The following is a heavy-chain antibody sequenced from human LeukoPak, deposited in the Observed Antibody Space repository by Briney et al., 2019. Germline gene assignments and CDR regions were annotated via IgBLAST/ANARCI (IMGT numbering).Heavy chain of an antibody. D-gene: IGHD2-2*01. CDR2: IRYDGSNK. CDR1: GFSFSSFG. V-gene: IGHV3-30*02. CDR3: AKDQLGYCSSTSCSSHFDY. Sequence: PGVSLRLSCAASGFSFSSFGMHWVRQAPGKGLEWVAFIRYDGSNKYYADSVKGRFTISRDNSKNTLYLQMNSLRAEDTAVYYCAKDQLGYCSSTSCSSHFDYWGQGTLVTVSS. J-gene: IGHJ4*02.